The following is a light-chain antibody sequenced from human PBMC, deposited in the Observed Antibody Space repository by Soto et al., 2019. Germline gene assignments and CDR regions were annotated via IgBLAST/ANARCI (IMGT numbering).Light chain of an antibody. CDR2: EDS. CDR1: SSNVGTHG. CDR3: GTWDSSLRAL. J-gene: IGLJ1*01. Sequence: QSVLTQPPSVSAAPGQEVTISCSGNSSNVGTHGVSWFQQLPGKAPKLLIYEDSQRPSGIPERFSGSKSGTSATLGIIGLQTGDEADYYCGTWDSSLRALFGSGTKVTVL. V-gene: IGLV1-51*02.